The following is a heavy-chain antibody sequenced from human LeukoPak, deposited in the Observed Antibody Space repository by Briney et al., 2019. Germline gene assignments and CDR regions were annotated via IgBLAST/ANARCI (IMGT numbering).Heavy chain of an antibody. CDR3: AKDPYSSSWYYFDY. J-gene: IGHJ4*02. Sequence: GGSLRLSCAASGFTFNDYGMSWVRQAPGKGLEWVSGINWNGGSTGYADSVKARFTISRDNAKNSLYLQMNSLRAEDTALYYCAKDPYSSSWYYFDYWGQGTLVTVSS. CDR2: INWNGGST. V-gene: IGHV3-20*04. D-gene: IGHD6-13*01. CDR1: GFTFNDYG.